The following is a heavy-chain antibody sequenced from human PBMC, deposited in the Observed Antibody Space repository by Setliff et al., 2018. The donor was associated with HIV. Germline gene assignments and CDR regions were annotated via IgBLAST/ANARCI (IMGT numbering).Heavy chain of an antibody. CDR1: GFTFSSYA. Sequence: GGSLRLSCVASGFTFSSYAMHWVRQAPGKGLEWVSYISSSGSIIYYADSVKGRFIISRDNAKNSLYLQMNSLRAEDTAVYYCARTRLGINQVLYYFDYWGQGTLVTVSS. V-gene: IGHV3-48*03. CDR2: ISSSGSII. D-gene: IGHD7-27*01. CDR3: ARTRLGINQVLYYFDY. J-gene: IGHJ4*02.